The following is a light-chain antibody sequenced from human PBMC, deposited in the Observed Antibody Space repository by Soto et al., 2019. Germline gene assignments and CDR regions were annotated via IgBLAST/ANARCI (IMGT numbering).Light chain of an antibody. CDR2: DVS. V-gene: IGLV2-14*01. CDR3: SSYTSRSTLHV. CDR1: SIDVGGYNY. J-gene: IGLJ1*01. Sequence: QSALTQPASVSGSPGQSITISCTGTSIDVGGYNYVSWYQQHPGKAPKLIIYDVSNRPSGVSNRFSGSKSGNTASLTISGLQAEDEADYYCSSYTSRSTLHVFGTGTKLTVL.